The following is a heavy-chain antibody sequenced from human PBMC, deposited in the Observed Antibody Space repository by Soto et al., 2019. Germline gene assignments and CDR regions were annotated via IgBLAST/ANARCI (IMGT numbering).Heavy chain of an antibody. CDR3: ARDGVAAGLYLDN. Sequence: EVQLVESGGGLVQPGGSLRLSCAASGFIFRSYWMSWVRQAPGKGLEWVANIKQDGSEKYYVDSVRGRFIISRDNAENSLYLQMNSLRAEDTALYYCARDGVAAGLYLDNWGQGTLVIVSS. V-gene: IGHV3-7*01. CDR1: GFIFRSYW. D-gene: IGHD2-15*01. CDR2: IKQDGSEK. J-gene: IGHJ4*02.